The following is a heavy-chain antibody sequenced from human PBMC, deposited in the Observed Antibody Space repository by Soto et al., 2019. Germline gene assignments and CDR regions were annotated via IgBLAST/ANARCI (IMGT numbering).Heavy chain of an antibody. Sequence: SETLSLTCTVSGASISRYYWSWIRQSPGKGLEWIGYLYNTGSTIYNPSLKSRVTISVDTSKNQFSLKVGSVTAADTAVYYCVRHPPQQLLDYYFEYWGRGTLVTVSS. CDR1: GASISRYY. V-gene: IGHV4-59*08. CDR3: VRHPPQQLLDYYFEY. J-gene: IGHJ4*02. D-gene: IGHD1-1*01. CDR2: LYNTGST.